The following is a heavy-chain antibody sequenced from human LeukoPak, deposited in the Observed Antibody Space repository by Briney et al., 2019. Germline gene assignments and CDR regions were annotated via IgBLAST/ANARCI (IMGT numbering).Heavy chain of an antibody. D-gene: IGHD6-19*01. V-gene: IGHV1-69*04. CDR2: IIPILGIA. CDR3: ARSPTVAGTSLDAFDI. CDR1: GGTFSSYA. J-gene: IGHJ3*02. Sequence: ASVEVSCKASGGTFSSYAISWVRRAPGQGLEWMGRIIPILGIANYAQKFQGRVTITADKSTGTAYMELSSLRSEDTAVYYCARSPTVAGTSLDAFDIWGQGTMVTVSS.